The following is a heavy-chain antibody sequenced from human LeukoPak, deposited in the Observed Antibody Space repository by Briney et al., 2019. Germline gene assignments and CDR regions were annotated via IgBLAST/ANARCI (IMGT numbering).Heavy chain of an antibody. J-gene: IGHJ6*02. CDR3: TRDLAGGSSSWLYHDGMDV. V-gene: IGHV3-7*01. D-gene: IGHD6-13*01. CDR1: GFTFSSYW. Sequence: GGSLRLSCAASGFTFSSYWMSWVRQAPGKGLEWVANIKQDGSEKYYVDSVKGRFTISRDNAKNTLFLQMDSLRVEDTAVYYCTRDLAGGSSSWLYHDGMDVWGQGTTVTVSS. CDR2: IKQDGSEK.